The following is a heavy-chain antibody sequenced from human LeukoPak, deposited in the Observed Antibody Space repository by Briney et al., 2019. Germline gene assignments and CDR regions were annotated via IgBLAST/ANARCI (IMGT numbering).Heavy chain of an antibody. J-gene: IGHJ4*02. CDR1: GFTVSSTY. CDR2: IYSGGST. D-gene: IGHD6-6*01. Sequence: GGSLRLSCAASGFTVSSTYMRWVRQAPGKGLEWVSVIYSGGSTYYADSVKGRFTISRDNSKNTLYLQMNSLRDEDTAVYYCARDRLYSSSSEDYWGQGTLVTVSS. CDR3: ARDRLYSSSSEDY. V-gene: IGHV3-53*01.